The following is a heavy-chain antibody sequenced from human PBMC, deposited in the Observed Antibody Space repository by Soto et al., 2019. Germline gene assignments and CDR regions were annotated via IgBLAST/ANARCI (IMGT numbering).Heavy chain of an antibody. CDR3: ARVRYCSSTSCPRWFDP. CDR2: IIPIFGTA. D-gene: IGHD2-2*01. CDR1: GGTFSSYA. J-gene: IGHJ5*02. Sequence: QVQLVQSGAEVKKPGSSVKVSCKASGGTFSSYAISWVRQAPGQGLEWMGGIIPIFGTANYAQKFQGRVTITANKSTSTAYMELGSLRSEDTAVYYCARVRYCSSTSCPRWFDPWGQGTLVTASS. V-gene: IGHV1-69*06.